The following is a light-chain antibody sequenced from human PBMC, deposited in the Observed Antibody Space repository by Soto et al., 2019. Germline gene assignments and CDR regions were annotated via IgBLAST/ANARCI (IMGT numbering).Light chain of an antibody. V-gene: IGKV3-20*01. CDR2: DAS. J-gene: IGKJ3*01. Sequence: EVVLTQSPGTLSLSAGERATLSCRASQSVADNHLAWYQQKPGQAPRLLIYDASTRAAGIPERFSGSWSGTDFTLTISRPEPEDFGVYFCHHYTRSPIFTFGPGTTVD. CDR1: QSVADNH. CDR3: HHYTRSPIFT.